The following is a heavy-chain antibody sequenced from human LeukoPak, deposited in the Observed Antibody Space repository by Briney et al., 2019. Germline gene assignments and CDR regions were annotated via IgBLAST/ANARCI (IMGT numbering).Heavy chain of an antibody. Sequence: GGSLRLSCAASGFTFSSYTMNWVRQAPGKGLEWVAVISYDGSNKYYADSVKGRFSISRDNSKNTLYLQMNSLRPGDTAVYYCARARSGWYLGQFDYWGQGALVTVSS. J-gene: IGHJ4*02. D-gene: IGHD6-19*01. V-gene: IGHV3-30*04. CDR3: ARARSGWYLGQFDY. CDR2: ISYDGSNK. CDR1: GFTFSSYT.